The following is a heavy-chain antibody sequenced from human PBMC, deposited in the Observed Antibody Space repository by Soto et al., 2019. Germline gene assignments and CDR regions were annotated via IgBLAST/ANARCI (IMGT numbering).Heavy chain of an antibody. J-gene: IGHJ2*01. CDR3: FFFKAEDGIRDTVPVSAFLLNRSSDL. V-gene: IGHV3-23*01. D-gene: IGHD2-15*01. CDR2: ISGSGGRT. Sequence: KEQEYVSTISGSGGRTYYADSVKGRFTISRDNSKNSLYLDMNKVRGDDTAVYHCFFFKAEDGIRDTVPVSAFLLNRSSDL.